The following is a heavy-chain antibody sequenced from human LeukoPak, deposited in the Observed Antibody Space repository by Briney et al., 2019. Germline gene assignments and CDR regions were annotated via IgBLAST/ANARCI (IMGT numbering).Heavy chain of an antibody. V-gene: IGHV1-69*04. CDR2: IIPILGLP. CDR1: GGTFSSYV. J-gene: IGHJ4*02. CDR3: ARTHYYDSSGYYYWLDY. D-gene: IGHD3-22*01. Sequence: GASVKVSCKASGGTFSSYVITWVRQAPGQGLEWMGRIIPILGLPNYAQKFQGRVTLTADTSTSTAYMELSSLRSEDTAVYYCARTHYYDSSGYYYWLDYWGQGTLVTVSS.